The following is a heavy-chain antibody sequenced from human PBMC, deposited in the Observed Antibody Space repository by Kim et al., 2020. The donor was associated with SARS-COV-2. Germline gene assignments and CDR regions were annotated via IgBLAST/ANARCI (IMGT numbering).Heavy chain of an antibody. V-gene: IGHV4-39*01. CDR3: ASPYSSGYYFDF. J-gene: IGHJ4*02. D-gene: IGHD6-19*01. Sequence: YYNPSLKSRVTISVDTSKNQFSLNLTSVTAADTAVYYCASPYSSGYYFDFWGQGTLVTVSS.